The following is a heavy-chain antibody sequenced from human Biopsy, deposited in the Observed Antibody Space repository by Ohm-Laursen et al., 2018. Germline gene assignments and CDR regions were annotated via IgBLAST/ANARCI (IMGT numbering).Heavy chain of an antibody. Sequence: SATRSLTCSVSGGSASSYLWSWIRQPPGKGLEWIGNIYNSGSTSYNPSLKSRVTISVDTSKNQFSLKLNSATAADTAVYYCASFNDYKGSWFDPWGQGTLVTASS. V-gene: IGHV4-59*02. D-gene: IGHD4-11*01. J-gene: IGHJ5*02. CDR3: ASFNDYKGSWFDP. CDR1: GGSASSYL. CDR2: IYNSGST.